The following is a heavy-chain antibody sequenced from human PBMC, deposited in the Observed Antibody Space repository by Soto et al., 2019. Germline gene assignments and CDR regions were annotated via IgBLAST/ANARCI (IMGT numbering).Heavy chain of an antibody. CDR2: ISAYNGDT. CDR1: GYTFTSYG. J-gene: IGHJ6*03. V-gene: IGHV1-18*01. Sequence: QVQLVQSGGEVKKPGASVKVSCKASGYTFTSYGISWVRQAPGQGLEWMGWISAYNGDTNYPQKLQGRVTMTIDTSTNTAYMDLRSLRSDDTAVYYCARAATNLAPAQLELVSGYYYYYMDVWGKGTTVTVSS. D-gene: IGHD1-7*01. CDR3: ARAATNLAPAQLELVSGYYYYYMDV.